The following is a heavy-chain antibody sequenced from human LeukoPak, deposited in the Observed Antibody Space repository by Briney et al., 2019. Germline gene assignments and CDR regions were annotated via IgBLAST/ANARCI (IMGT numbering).Heavy chain of an antibody. CDR2: IKQDGSEK. J-gene: IGHJ4*02. V-gene: IGHV3-7*03. CDR3: ARDNPPDY. Sequence: GGSLGLSCVASGFTFSSSWMSWVRQAPGKGLEWVANIKQDGSEKSYVESVRGRFTISRDNAKNSLYLQLNSLRAEDTALYYCARDNPPDYWGQGTLVTVSS. CDR1: GFTFSSSW.